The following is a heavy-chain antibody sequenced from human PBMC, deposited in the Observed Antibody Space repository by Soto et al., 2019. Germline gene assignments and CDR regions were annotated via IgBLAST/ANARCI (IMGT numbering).Heavy chain of an antibody. CDR3: ARLGGGQWLVRGIFDY. CDR1: GGSISSSSYY. V-gene: IGHV4-39*01. D-gene: IGHD6-19*01. Sequence: PSETLSLTCTVSGGSISSSSYYWGWIRQPPGKGLEWIGSIYYSGSTYYNPSLKSRVTISVDTSKNQLSLKLSSVTAADTAVYYCARLGGGQWLVRGIFDYWGQGTLVTVSS. J-gene: IGHJ4*02. CDR2: IYYSGST.